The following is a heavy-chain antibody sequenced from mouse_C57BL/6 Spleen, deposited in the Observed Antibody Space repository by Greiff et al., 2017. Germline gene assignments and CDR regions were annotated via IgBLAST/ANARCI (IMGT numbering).Heavy chain of an antibody. CDR1: GFTFSDYY. D-gene: IGHD1-1*01. CDR3: ARHYGSSYWYFDV. Sequence: EVQLVESGGGLVQPGGSLKLSCAASGFTFSDYYMYWVRQTPEKRLEWVAYISNGGGSTYYPDTVKGRFTISRDNAKNTLYLQRSRLKSEDTAMYYCARHYGSSYWYFDVWGTGTTVTVSS. J-gene: IGHJ1*03. CDR2: ISNGGGST. V-gene: IGHV5-12*01.